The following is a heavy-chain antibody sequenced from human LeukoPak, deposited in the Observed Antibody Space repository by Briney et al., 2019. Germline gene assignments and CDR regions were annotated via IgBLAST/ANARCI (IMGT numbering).Heavy chain of an antibody. Sequence: GGSLRLSCAASGVTFSSYAMSWVRRSPGKGLDWVSGIGGIGGSTYYADSVKGRFTISRNNAKNTLYLQKNSLRGVDTAVYYCAKDQAVAAECDAFDIWGQGTMVTVSS. CDR1: GVTFSSYA. D-gene: IGHD6-19*01. CDR2: IGGIGGST. J-gene: IGHJ3*02. CDR3: AKDQAVAAECDAFDI. V-gene: IGHV3-23*01.